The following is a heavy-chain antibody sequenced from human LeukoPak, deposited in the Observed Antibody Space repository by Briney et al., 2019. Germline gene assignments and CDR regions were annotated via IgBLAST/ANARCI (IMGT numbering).Heavy chain of an antibody. J-gene: IGHJ4*02. CDR3: ARQPRANYYDSSGLDY. CDR2: IYYSGST. D-gene: IGHD3-22*01. Sequence: SETLSLTCTVSGGSISSSSYYWGWIRQPPGKGPEWIGSIYYSGSTYYNPSLKSRVTISVDTSKNQFSLKLSSVTAADTAVYYCARQPRANYYDSSGLDYWGQGTLVTVSS. V-gene: IGHV4-39*01. CDR1: GGSISSSSYY.